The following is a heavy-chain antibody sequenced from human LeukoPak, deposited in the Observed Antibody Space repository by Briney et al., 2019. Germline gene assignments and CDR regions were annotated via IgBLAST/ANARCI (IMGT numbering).Heavy chain of an antibody. Sequence: GESLKISCKGSGYSFTSYWIGWVRQMPRKGLEWMGIIYPGDSDTRYSPSFQGQVTISADKSISTAYLQWSSLKASDTAMYYCARVEMATIGTFDYWGQGTLVTVSS. CDR3: ARVEMATIGTFDY. J-gene: IGHJ4*02. CDR1: GYSFTSYW. D-gene: IGHD5-24*01. V-gene: IGHV5-51*01. CDR2: IYPGDSDT.